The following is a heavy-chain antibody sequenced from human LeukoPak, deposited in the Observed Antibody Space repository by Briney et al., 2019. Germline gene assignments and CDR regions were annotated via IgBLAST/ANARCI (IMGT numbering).Heavy chain of an antibody. CDR2: IYPRDSKT. Sequence: GESLKISFKTSGYNFPSYWIGWVRQMPGKGLQWMGLIYPRDSKTTYSPSFQGQVTISVDKSIGAAYLEWRSMEASDTAIYYCARVGCSDPACYRLDSGAQGTLVTVS. CDR3: ARVGCSDPACYRLDS. J-gene: IGHJ4*02. D-gene: IGHD2-15*01. V-gene: IGHV5-51*01. CDR1: GYNFPSYW.